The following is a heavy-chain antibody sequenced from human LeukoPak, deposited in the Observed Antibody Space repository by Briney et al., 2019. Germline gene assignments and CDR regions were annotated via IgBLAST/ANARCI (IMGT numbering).Heavy chain of an antibody. J-gene: IGHJ4*02. CDR1: GGSFSGYY. D-gene: IGHD4-17*01. Sequence: SETLSLTCAVYGGSFSGYYWSWIRQTPGKGLEWIGEINHSGSTNYNPSLKSRVTISVDTSKQQFSLKLSSVTAADTAVYYCARGSTVKTSGLFDFWGQGTLVTVSS. V-gene: IGHV4-34*01. CDR2: INHSGST. CDR3: ARGSTVKTSGLFDF.